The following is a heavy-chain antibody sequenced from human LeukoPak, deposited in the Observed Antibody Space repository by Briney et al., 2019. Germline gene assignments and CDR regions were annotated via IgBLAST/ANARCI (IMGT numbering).Heavy chain of an antibody. V-gene: IGHV3-74*01. J-gene: IGHJ4*02. CDR2: INTDGSTT. CDR3: TNFGVISGVDY. CDR1: GFTFSGYW. Sequence: GGSLRLSCAASGFTFSGYWMHWVRRAPGKGLVWVSRINTDGSTTNYADSVKGRFTISRDNAKNTLYLQMNSLRVEDTAVYYCTNFGVISGVDYWGQGTLVTVSS. D-gene: IGHD3-3*01.